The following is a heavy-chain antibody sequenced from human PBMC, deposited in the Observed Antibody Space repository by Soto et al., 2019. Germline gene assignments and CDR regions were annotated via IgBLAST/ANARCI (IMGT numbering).Heavy chain of an antibody. CDR1: GYTFTSYG. V-gene: IGHV1-18*01. J-gene: IGHJ6*02. D-gene: IGHD1-20*01. CDR2: ISAYNGNT. CDR3: ARVSGITGTRDYYYYYGMDV. Sequence: ASVKVSCKASGYTFTSYGISWVRQAPGQGLEWMGWISAYNGNTNYAQKLQGRVTMTTDTSTSTAYMELRSLRSEDTAVYYCARVSGITGTRDYYYYYGMDVWGQGTTVTVSS.